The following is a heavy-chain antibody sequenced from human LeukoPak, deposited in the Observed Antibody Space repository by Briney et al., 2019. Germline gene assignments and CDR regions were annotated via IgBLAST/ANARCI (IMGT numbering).Heavy chain of an antibody. Sequence: TPSETLSLTCTVSGGSISSYYWSWIRQPAGKGLEWIGRIYTSGSTNYNPSLKSRVTMSVDTSKNQFSLKLSSVTAADTAVYYCARDDRSSRSIPGAFDPWGQGTLVTVSS. CDR3: ARDDRSSRSIPGAFDP. J-gene: IGHJ5*02. CDR1: GGSISSYY. V-gene: IGHV4-4*07. CDR2: IYTSGST. D-gene: IGHD6-6*01.